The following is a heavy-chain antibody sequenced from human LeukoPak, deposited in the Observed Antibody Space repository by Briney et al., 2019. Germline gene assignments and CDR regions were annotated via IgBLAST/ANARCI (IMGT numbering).Heavy chain of an antibody. V-gene: IGHV3-21*01. CDR3: VRGLLWPADDAFDV. CDR1: GFTFSTYW. J-gene: IGHJ3*01. Sequence: GGSLRLSCAASGFTFSTYWMHWVRQAPGKGLEWVSSISYSSSYIKYADLVKGRISISRDNAKNSLYLQMNSLRAEDTAVYYCVRGLLWPADDAFDVWGQGTMVTVSS. CDR2: ISYSSSYI. D-gene: IGHD3-10*01.